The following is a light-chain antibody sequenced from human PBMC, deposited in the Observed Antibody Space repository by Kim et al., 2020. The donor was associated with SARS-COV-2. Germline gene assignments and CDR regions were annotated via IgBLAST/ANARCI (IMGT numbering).Light chain of an antibody. CDR3: QQYGSSPWT. V-gene: IGKV3-20*01. Sequence: SPRERATPSCRAGQTISSSYLAWYQQKPGQAPRLLIYGASNRATDIPVRFSGSGSGTDFTLTITRLETEDFAVYYCQQYGSSPWTFGQGTKVDIK. J-gene: IGKJ1*01. CDR2: GAS. CDR1: QTISSSY.